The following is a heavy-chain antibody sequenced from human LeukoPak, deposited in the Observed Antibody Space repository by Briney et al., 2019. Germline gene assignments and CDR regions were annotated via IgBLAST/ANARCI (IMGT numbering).Heavy chain of an antibody. Sequence: PSETLSLTCTVSGGSIRSWYWSWIRQPPGKGLEWIGYIYDRGNTNYNPTLKIRVTISADTSKNQCSLRLSSVTAADTAVYYCVRYLAQLGYFDFWGQGTLVTVSS. V-gene: IGHV4-59*01. J-gene: IGHJ4*02. D-gene: IGHD1-1*01. CDR1: GGSIRSWY. CDR3: VRYLAQLGYFDF. CDR2: IYDRGNT.